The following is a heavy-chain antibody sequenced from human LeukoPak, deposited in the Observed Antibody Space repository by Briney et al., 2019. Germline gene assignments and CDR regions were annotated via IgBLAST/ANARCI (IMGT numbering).Heavy chain of an antibody. CDR1: GGSISSYY. Sequence: SETLSLTCTVSGGSISSYYWSWIRQPPGKGLEWIGYIHYSGSTNYNPSLKSRVTISVDTSKNQFSLKLSSVTAADTAVYYCARDPAGGQDAFDIWGQGTMVTVSS. CDR2: IHYSGST. V-gene: IGHV4-59*01. CDR3: ARDPAGGQDAFDI. D-gene: IGHD1-1*01. J-gene: IGHJ3*02.